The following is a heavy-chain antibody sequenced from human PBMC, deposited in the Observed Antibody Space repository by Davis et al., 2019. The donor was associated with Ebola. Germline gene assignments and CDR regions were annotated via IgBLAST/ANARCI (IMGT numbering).Heavy chain of an antibody. Sequence: GESLKISCAASGFTFSGSAMHWVRQASGKGLEWVGRIRSKANSYATAYAASVKGRFTISRDDSKNTAYLQMNSLRAEDTAVYYCAKDSGSMGDYWGQGTLVTVSS. J-gene: IGHJ4*02. CDR2: IRSKANSYAT. CDR3: AKDSGSMGDY. D-gene: IGHD3-10*01. CDR1: GFTFSGSA. V-gene: IGHV3-73*01.